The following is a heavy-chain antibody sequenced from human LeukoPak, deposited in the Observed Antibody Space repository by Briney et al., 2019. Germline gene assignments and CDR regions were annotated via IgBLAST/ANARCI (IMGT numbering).Heavy chain of an antibody. Sequence: PSETLSLTCTVSGGSISSSSYYWGWIRQPPGKGLEWIGSIYYSGSTYYNPSLKSRVTISVDTSKNQFSLKLSSVTAADTAVYYCARWSGYYDSSGYSHFDYWGQGTLVTVSS. CDR1: GGSISSSSYY. J-gene: IGHJ4*02. V-gene: IGHV4-39*01. CDR2: IYYSGST. D-gene: IGHD3-22*01. CDR3: ARWSGYYDSSGYSHFDY.